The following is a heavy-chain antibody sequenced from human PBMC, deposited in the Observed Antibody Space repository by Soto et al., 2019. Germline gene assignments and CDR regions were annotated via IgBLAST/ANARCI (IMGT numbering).Heavy chain of an antibody. D-gene: IGHD4-17*01. CDR2: ISASGSRT. CDR3: GKDPNGDYVGGFEF. Sequence: PGGSLRLSCAASGFIFNNSAMSWVRQAPGKGLEWVAGISASGSRTFYADSVKGRLTVSRDFSKNTLSLQMDSLRAEDTAVYFCGKDPNGDYVGGFEFWGPGTMVTVSS. CDR1: GFIFNNSA. V-gene: IGHV3-23*01. J-gene: IGHJ3*01.